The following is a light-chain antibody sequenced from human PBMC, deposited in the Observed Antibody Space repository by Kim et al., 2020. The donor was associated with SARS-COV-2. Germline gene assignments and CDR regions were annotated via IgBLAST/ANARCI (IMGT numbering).Light chain of an antibody. CDR1: QGISSY. Sequence: SASTGDRVTITCLASQGISSYLAWYQQKPGKAPKLLIYAASTLQSGVPSRFSGSGSGTDFTLTISCLQSEDFAAYYCQQYYDYPYTFGQGTKLEI. V-gene: IGKV1-8*01. CDR3: QQYYDYPYT. CDR2: AAS. J-gene: IGKJ2*01.